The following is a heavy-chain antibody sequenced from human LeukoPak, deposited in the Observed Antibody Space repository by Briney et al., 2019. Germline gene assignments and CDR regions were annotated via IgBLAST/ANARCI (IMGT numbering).Heavy chain of an antibody. CDR3: ARSIKYSSSWPYYFDY. J-gene: IGHJ4*02. Sequence: SETLSLTCSVSGYSFTSGHYWGWIRQPPGKGLEWIANIYHTGSAHYNPSLKSRVTMSVDTSKNQFSLKLSSVTAADTAVYYCARSIKYSSSWPYYFDYWGQGTLVTVSS. D-gene: IGHD6-13*01. V-gene: IGHV4-38-2*01. CDR2: IYHTGSA. CDR1: GYSFTSGHY.